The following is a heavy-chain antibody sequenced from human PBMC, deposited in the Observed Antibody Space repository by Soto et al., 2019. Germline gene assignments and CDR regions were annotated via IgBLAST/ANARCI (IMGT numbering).Heavy chain of an antibody. CDR1: GFSFSSYD. V-gene: IGHV3-23*01. CDR3: AKGSTYSFYFDH. CDR2: IIGNSGTT. J-gene: IGHJ4*01. Sequence: GSLRLSCVASGFSFSSYDMSWVRQAPGKGLEWVSFIIGNSGTTYYADSVKGRFTISRDNSKNTLYLQMSRLGAEDTAAYYCAKGSTYSFYFDHWGQGTLVTVSS. D-gene: IGHD5-18*01.